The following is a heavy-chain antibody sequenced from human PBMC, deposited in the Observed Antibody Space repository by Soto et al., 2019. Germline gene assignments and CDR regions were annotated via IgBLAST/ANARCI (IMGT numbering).Heavy chain of an antibody. CDR2: IYYSGST. Sequence: SETLSLTCTVSGGSISSYYWSWIRQPPGKGLEWIGYIYYSGSTNYNPSLKSRVTISVDTSKNQFPLKLSSVTATDTAVYYCARQGFGPLHGLVDVWGQGTTVTVSS. V-gene: IGHV4-59*08. CDR1: GGSISSYY. D-gene: IGHD3-10*01. CDR3: ARQGFGPLHGLVDV. J-gene: IGHJ6*02.